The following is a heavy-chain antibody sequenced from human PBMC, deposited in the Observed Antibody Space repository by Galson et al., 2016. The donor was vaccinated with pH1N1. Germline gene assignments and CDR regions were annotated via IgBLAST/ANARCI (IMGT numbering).Heavy chain of an antibody. CDR3: AREDYYDTDLSDWYFDL. CDR2: NIPIFNTV. CDR1: GGTFGSYG. Sequence: SVKVSCKASGGTFGSYGINWVRQAPGQGLEWMGGNIPIFNTVKYAQNFQGRVTITADESTTTAYMELSSLRSEDTAMYYCAREDYYDTDLSDWYFDLWGRGTLLTVSS. V-gene: IGHV1-69*13. J-gene: IGHJ2*01. D-gene: IGHD3-22*01.